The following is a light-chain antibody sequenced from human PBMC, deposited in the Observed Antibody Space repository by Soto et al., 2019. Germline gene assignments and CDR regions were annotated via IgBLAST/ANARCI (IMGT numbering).Light chain of an antibody. Sequence: EIVLTQSPGTLSQSPVERATLSCRASQSVSSSYLAWYQQKPGQAPRLLIYGASSRATGIPVRLSGSGFGTEFTLTISSLQSEDFAVYYCQQYKNWPLFGQGTRLEIK. CDR2: GAS. V-gene: IGKV3-15*01. J-gene: IGKJ5*01. CDR3: QQYKNWPL. CDR1: QSVSSSY.